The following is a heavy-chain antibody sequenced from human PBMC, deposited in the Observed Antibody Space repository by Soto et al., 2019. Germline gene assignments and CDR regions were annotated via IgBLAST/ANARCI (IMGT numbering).Heavy chain of an antibody. CDR1: GGTFSSYA. J-gene: IGHJ6*02. Sequence: QVPLVQSGAEVKKPGSSVKVSCKASGGTFSSYAISWVRQAPGQGLEWMGGIIPIFGTANYAQKFQGRVTITADESTSTAYMELSSLRSEDTAVYYCAVDKDIVLVPAAMSEYYGMDVWGQGTTVTVSS. V-gene: IGHV1-69*12. CDR2: IIPIFGTA. D-gene: IGHD2-2*01. CDR3: AVDKDIVLVPAAMSEYYGMDV.